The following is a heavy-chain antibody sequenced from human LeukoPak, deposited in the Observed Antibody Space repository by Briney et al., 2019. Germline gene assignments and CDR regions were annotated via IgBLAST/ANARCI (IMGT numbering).Heavy chain of an antibody. V-gene: IGHV4-59*01. J-gene: IGHJ6*02. CDR3: AREDPQTTVPEGMDV. Sequence: RXSPGXXLEGXGYIYYSATTNYNPSLKSRVTISVDTSKNQFSLQLRSVTAADTAVYYCAREDPQTTVPEGMDVWGQGTTVTVSS. CDR2: IYYSATT. D-gene: IGHD4-17*01.